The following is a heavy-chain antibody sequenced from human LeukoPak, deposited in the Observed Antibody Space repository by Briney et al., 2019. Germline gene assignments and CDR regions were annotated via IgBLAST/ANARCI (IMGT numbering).Heavy chain of an antibody. CDR3: AKDPIDWGTIYFDY. J-gene: IGHJ4*02. D-gene: IGHD3-9*01. Sequence: PGGSLRLSCAASGFTFSSYGMRWVRQAPGKGREWVSAISGSGGSTNYADSVKGRFTISRDNSKNTLYLQMNSLRAEDTAVYYCAKDPIDWGTIYFDYWGQGTLVTVSS. V-gene: IGHV3-23*01. CDR1: GFTFSSYG. CDR2: ISGSGGST.